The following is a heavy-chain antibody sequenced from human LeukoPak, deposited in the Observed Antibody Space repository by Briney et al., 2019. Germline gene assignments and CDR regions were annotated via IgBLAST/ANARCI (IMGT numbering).Heavy chain of an antibody. Sequence: GSVRVSCKTSGYTFTNYDIYWVRQAPGQGLECMGWISGYTGDTKYAQILQGRFTVTTDTSTSTAYMKLRSLTYDDTAVYYCARAGYCGDGGCRGGSAFDVWGQGTMVTVSS. J-gene: IGHJ3*01. D-gene: IGHD2-15*01. V-gene: IGHV1-18*01. CDR3: ARAGYCGDGGCRGGSAFDV. CDR2: ISGYTGDT. CDR1: GYTFTNYD.